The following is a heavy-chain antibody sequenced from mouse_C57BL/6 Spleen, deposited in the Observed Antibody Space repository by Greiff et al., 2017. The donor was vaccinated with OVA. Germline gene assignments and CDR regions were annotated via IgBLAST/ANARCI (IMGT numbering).Heavy chain of an antibody. CDR3: ARGGTTVVATGDFDY. V-gene: IGHV1-72*01. Sequence: QVQLQQSGAELVKPGASVKLSCKASGYTFTSYWMHWVKQRPGRGLEWIGRIDPNSGGTKYNEKFKSKATLTVDKPSSTAYMQLSSLTSEDSAVYYCARGGTTVVATGDFDYWGQGTTLTVSS. J-gene: IGHJ2*01. CDR1: GYTFTSYW. D-gene: IGHD1-1*01. CDR2: IDPNSGGT.